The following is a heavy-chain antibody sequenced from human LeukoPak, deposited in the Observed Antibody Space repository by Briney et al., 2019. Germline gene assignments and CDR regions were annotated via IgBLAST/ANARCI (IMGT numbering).Heavy chain of an antibody. J-gene: IGHJ4*02. CDR2: INHSGSA. CDR1: GGSFNPYY. CDR3: ARLAPPNPY. Sequence: SETLSLTCAVYGGSFNPYYWSWTRQPPGKGLEWIGEINHSGSANYNSPLKSRVTISIDTSKNQFSLKLSSVTAADTAVYYCARLAPPNPYWGQGTLVTVSS. V-gene: IGHV4-34*01.